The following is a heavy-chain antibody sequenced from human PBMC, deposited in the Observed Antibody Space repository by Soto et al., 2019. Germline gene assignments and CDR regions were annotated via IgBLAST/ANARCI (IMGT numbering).Heavy chain of an antibody. CDR1: GFTLSTYS. J-gene: IGHJ3*02. CDR2: ISSSSSYI. D-gene: IGHD3-22*01. Sequence: EVQLVESGGGLVKPGGSLRLSCAASGFTLSTYSMNWVRQAPGKGLEWVSSISSSSSYIYYADSVKGRFTISRDNAKNSLYLQMNSLRAEDTAVYYCARGMYYYDSTPGAFDIWGQGTMVTVSS. V-gene: IGHV3-21*01. CDR3: ARGMYYYDSTPGAFDI.